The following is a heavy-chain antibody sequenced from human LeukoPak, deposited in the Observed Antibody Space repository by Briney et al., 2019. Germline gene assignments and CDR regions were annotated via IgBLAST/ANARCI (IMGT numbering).Heavy chain of an antibody. CDR2: IYYSGRT. Sequence: SETLSLTCSVSGASISSSNYYWGWIRQPPGKGLEWIGTIYYSGRTYYNPSLKSRVTISEDTSKNQFSLKLSSVTAADTAVYYCARRTNHIAAAGRWFDPWGQGTLVTVSS. CDR3: ARRTNHIAAAGRWFDP. CDR1: GASISSSNYY. J-gene: IGHJ5*02. V-gene: IGHV4-39*01. D-gene: IGHD6-13*01.